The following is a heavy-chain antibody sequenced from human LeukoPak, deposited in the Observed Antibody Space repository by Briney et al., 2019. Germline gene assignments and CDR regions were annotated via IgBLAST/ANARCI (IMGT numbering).Heavy chain of an antibody. V-gene: IGHV1-58*02. D-gene: IGHD3-22*01. CDR2: IVVGSGDT. CDR1: GFTFTSSA. Sequence: ASVKVSCKASGFTFTSSAMQWVRQARGQRLEWIGLIVVGSGDTNYAQKFQERVTITRDMSTSTAYMELSSLRSDDTAVYYCAAEGTYYYDSTGSRNWFDPWGQGTLVTVSS. CDR3: AAEGTYYYDSTGSRNWFDP. J-gene: IGHJ5*02.